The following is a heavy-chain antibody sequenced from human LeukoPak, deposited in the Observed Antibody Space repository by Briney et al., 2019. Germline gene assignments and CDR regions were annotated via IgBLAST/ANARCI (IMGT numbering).Heavy chain of an antibody. J-gene: IGHJ4*02. CDR2: IYTSGST. CDR3: ARGQVSGWYWDPLDY. Sequence: SETPSLTCTVSGGSISSYYWSWIRQPAGKGLEWIGRIYTSGSTNYNPSLKSRVTMSVDTSKNQFSLKLSSVTAADTAVYYCARGQVSGWYWDPLDYWGQGTLVTVSS. D-gene: IGHD6-19*01. CDR1: GGSISSYY. V-gene: IGHV4-4*07.